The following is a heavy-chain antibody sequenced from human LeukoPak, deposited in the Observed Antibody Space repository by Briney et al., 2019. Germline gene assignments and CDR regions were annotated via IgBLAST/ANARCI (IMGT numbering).Heavy chain of an antibody. CDR2: ISSDGRYK. D-gene: IGHD4-17*01. CDR1: GFGFSSYG. V-gene: IGHV3-30*04. CDR3: AKAGGYGDYYFDY. J-gene: IGHJ4*02. Sequence: PGRSLRLSCAASGFGFSSYGIHWVRQAPGKGLEWVAVISSDGRYKHYGDSVKGRFTISRDNSKNTLYLQMNSLRAEDTAVYYCAKAGGYGDYYFDYWGQGTLVTVSS.